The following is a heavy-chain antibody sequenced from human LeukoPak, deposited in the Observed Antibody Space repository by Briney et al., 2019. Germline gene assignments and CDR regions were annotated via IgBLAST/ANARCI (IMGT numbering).Heavy chain of an antibody. CDR3: AKDRGMYYYDSSGYFLDAFDI. CDR1: GFTFSNHA. Sequence: GGSLRLSCAASGFTFSNHAMSWVRQAPGKGLEWVSAIDNSGGDTYYADSVKGRFTISRDNSKNTLYLQMNSLRAEDTAVYYCAKDRGMYYYDSSGYFLDAFDIWGQGTMVTVS. V-gene: IGHV3-23*01. D-gene: IGHD3-22*01. J-gene: IGHJ3*02. CDR2: IDNSGGDT.